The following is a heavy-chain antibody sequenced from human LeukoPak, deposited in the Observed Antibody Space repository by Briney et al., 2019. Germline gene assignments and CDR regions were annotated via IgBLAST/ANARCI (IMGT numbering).Heavy chain of an antibody. CDR3: ARGRSGSYYQEYFQH. V-gene: IGHV4-34*01. Sequence: SETLSLTCAVSGGSFSGYYWSWIRQPPGKGLEWIGSIYYSGSTYYNPSLKSRVTISVDTSKNQFSLKLSSVTAADTAVYYCARGRSGSYYQEYFQHWGQGTLVTVSS. D-gene: IGHD3-10*01. CDR2: IYYSGST. J-gene: IGHJ1*01. CDR1: GGSFSGYY.